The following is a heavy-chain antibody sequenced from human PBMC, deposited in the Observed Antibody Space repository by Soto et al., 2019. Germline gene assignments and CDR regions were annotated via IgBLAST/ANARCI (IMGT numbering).Heavy chain of an antibody. CDR2: IYHSGTA. CDR1: DGSISTYF. V-gene: IGHV4-59*01. Sequence: QVQLQESGPGLVQPSETLSLTCTVSDGSISTYFWTWIRQPPGKGLEWIGHIYHSGTADYNPSLNTRVAMSVDTSKNQFSLNLTSVTAADTATYYCARGKYCSGGSCERFDPGGQGALVTVSS. J-gene: IGHJ5*02. CDR3: ARGKYCSGGSCERFDP. D-gene: IGHD2-15*01.